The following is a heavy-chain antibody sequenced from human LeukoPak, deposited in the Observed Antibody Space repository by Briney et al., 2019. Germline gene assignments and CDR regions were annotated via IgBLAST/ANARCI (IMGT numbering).Heavy chain of an antibody. CDR1: GYTFTAYY. V-gene: IGHV1-2*02. Sequence: ASVKVSCKASGYTFTAYYIHWVRQAPGQGLEWMGWISPSSGVTNYAQNFQGRVTMTKDTSITTAYMELNSLRSDDTAVYYCAREPRGQWVVDWGQGTLVTVSS. D-gene: IGHD6-19*01. CDR3: AREPRGQWVVD. CDR2: ISPSSGVT. J-gene: IGHJ4*02.